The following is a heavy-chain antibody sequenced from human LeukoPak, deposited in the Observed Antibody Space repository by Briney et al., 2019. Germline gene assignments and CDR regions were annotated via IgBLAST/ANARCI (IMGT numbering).Heavy chain of an antibody. V-gene: IGHV4-39*07. D-gene: IGHD7-27*01. Sequence: SETLSLTCTVSGGSISSSSYYWGWIRQPPGKGLEWIGSIYYSGSTYYNPSLKSRVTISVDRSKNQFSLKLSSVTAADTAVYYCARIAGGVTGVPFGAFDIWGQGTMVTVSS. CDR2: IYYSGST. J-gene: IGHJ3*02. CDR3: ARIAGGVTGVPFGAFDI. CDR1: GGSISSSSYY.